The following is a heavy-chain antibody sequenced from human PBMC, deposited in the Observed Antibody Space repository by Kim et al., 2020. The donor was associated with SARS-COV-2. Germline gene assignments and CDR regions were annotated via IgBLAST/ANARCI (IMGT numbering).Heavy chain of an antibody. Sequence: SETLSLTCAVYGGSFSGYYWSWIRQPPGKGLEWIGEINHSGSTNYNPSLKSRVTISVDTSKNQFSLKLSSVTAADTAVYYCASYCSGGSCYSVLAPFDPWGQGTLVTVSS. CDR2: INHSGST. V-gene: IGHV4-34*01. CDR3: ASYCSGGSCYSVLAPFDP. CDR1: GGSFSGYY. D-gene: IGHD2-15*01. J-gene: IGHJ5*02.